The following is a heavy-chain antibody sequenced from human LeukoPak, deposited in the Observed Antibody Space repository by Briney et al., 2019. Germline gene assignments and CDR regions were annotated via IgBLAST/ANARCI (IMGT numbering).Heavy chain of an antibody. CDR3: TKDRVWNSFDS. CDR2: INTDGSST. D-gene: IGHD1-1*01. Sequence: GGSLRLSCAASGFTFSNHWMNWVRQAPGKGLVWVSRINTDGSSTTYADSVKGRFTISRDNAKNSLYLQMNSLKNEDTAVYYCTKDRVWNSFDSWGQGTLVTVSS. V-gene: IGHV3-74*01. CDR1: GFTFSNHW. J-gene: IGHJ4*02.